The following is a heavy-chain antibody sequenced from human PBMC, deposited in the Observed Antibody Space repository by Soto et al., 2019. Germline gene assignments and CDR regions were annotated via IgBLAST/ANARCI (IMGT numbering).Heavy chain of an antibody. D-gene: IGHD3-22*01. V-gene: IGHV4-61*05. J-gene: IGHJ4*02. CDR2: IYYGGGT. CDR3: ASQYYYDSSGSQTFDY. CDR1: GDSISNSNYY. Sequence: SETLSLTCTVSGDSISNSNYYWGWIRQPPGKGLEWIGDIYYGGGTNYNPSLKSRVTLSVDTSKNQFSLKLSSVTAADTAVYYCASQYYYDSSGSQTFDYWGQGTQVTVSS.